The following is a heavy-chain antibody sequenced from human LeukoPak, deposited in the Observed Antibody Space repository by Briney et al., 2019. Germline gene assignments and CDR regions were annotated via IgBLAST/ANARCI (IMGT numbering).Heavy chain of an antibody. CDR3: ARRKEVQTTFDY. Sequence: GGSLRLSCAVSGFTFSSYEMNWVRQAPGKGLERVSYISSSGSSTYYADSVKGRFTISRDNAKNSLYLQMNSLRDEDTAVYYCARRKEVQTTFDYWGQGTLVTVSS. J-gene: IGHJ4*02. CDR1: GFTFSSYE. D-gene: IGHD4/OR15-4a*01. V-gene: IGHV3-48*03. CDR2: ISSSGSST.